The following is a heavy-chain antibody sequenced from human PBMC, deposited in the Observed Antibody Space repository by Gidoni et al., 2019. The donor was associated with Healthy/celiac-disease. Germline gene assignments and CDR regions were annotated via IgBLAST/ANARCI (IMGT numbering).Heavy chain of an antibody. CDR3: ARLLAQSSGYFDWYFDL. CDR2: ISSSSSTI. J-gene: IGHJ2*01. Sequence: EVQLVESGGGLVQPGGSLRLSCAASGFTFSSYSMNWVRQAPGKGLEWVSYISSSSSTIYYADSVKGRFTISRDNVKNSLYLQMNSLRDEDTAVYYCARLLAQSSGYFDWYFDLWGRGTLVTVSS. V-gene: IGHV3-48*02. D-gene: IGHD3-22*01. CDR1: GFTFSSYS.